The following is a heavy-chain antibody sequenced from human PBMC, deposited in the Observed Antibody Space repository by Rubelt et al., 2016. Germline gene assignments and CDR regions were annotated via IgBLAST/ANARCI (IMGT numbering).Heavy chain of an antibody. V-gene: IGHV3-23*01. D-gene: IGHD5-12*01. Sequence: EVQLLESGGGLVQPGGSLRLSCAASGFTFSSYAMSWVRQAPGKGLEWVSAISGSGGSTYYADSVKGRLTISRGNSKDTLYLQRDSLGAEDTAVYYCARHSGFDRGAFDVWGQGTMVTVSS. J-gene: IGHJ3*01. CDR3: ARHSGFDRGAFDV. CDR1: GFTFSSYA. CDR2: ISGSGGST.